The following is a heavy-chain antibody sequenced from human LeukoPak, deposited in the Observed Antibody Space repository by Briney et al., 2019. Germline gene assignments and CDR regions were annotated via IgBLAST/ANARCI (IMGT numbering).Heavy chain of an antibody. D-gene: IGHD6-25*01. CDR2: IYYSGNT. Sequence: SQTLSLTCTVSGGSISSSSSFWGWIRQPPGKGLEWTGDIYYSGNTYYNPSLKSRVTISVDTSKNQFSLNLTSVTAADTAVYYCARAGGVKTAALDLDYWGQGTLVTVSS. CDR1: GGSISSSSSF. V-gene: IGHV4-39*07. J-gene: IGHJ4*02. CDR3: ARAGGVKTAALDLDY.